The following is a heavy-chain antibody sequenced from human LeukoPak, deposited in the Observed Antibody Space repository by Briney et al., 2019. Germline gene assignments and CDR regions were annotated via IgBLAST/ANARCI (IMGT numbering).Heavy chain of an antibody. CDR1: GGSFSGYY. V-gene: IGHV4-34*01. D-gene: IGHD2-15*01. CDR2: INHSGST. Sequence: SETLSLTCAVYGGSFSGYYWSWIRQPPGKGLEWIGEINHSGSTNYNPSLKSRVTIPVDTSKNQFSLKLSSVTAADTAVYYCASGHCSGGSCYQGDFDYWGQGTLVTVSS. J-gene: IGHJ4*02. CDR3: ASGHCSGGSCYQGDFDY.